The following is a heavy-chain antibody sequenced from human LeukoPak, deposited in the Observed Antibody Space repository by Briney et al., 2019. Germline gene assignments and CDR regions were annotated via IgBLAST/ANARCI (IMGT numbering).Heavy chain of an antibody. CDR3: AREVGEWELLFDY. CDR1: GFTFSSYG. D-gene: IGHD1-26*01. CDR2: IWYDGSNK. V-gene: IGHV3-33*01. Sequence: PGGSLRLSCAASGFTFSSYGMHWVRQAPGKGLEWVAVIWYDGSNKYYADSVKGRFTISRDNSKNTLYLQMNSLRAEDTAVYYCAREVGEWELLFDYWGQGTLVTVSS. J-gene: IGHJ4*02.